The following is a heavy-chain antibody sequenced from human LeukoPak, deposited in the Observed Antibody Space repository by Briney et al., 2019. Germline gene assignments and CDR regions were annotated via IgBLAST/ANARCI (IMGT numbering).Heavy chain of an antibody. CDR1: GYTFTRYH. D-gene: IGHD3-16*02. V-gene: IGHV1-8*03. CDR3: ARGGATTYDYIWGSHRYTDAFDI. J-gene: IGHJ3*02. Sequence: ASVTVSCRASGYTFTRYHINWVRQATGQGLEWMGRINPNSGDTGSAQKFQGRVTITRNTSISTAYMELSSLRSDDTAVYYCARGGATTYDYIWGSHRYTDAFDIWGQGTMVTVSS. CDR2: INPNSGDT.